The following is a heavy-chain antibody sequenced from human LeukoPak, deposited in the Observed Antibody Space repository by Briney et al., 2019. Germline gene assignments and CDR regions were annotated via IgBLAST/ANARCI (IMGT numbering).Heavy chain of an antibody. CDR1: GDSISSSSYY. CDR2: IYYSGST. CDR3: ARVLRSYNWFDP. Sequence: ASETLFLTCTVSGDSISSSSYYWGWIRQPPGKGLEWIGSIYYSGSTYYNPSLKSRVTISVDTSKSQFSLKLSSVIAADTAVYYCARVLRSYNWFDPWGQGTLVTVSS. V-gene: IGHV4-39*01. J-gene: IGHJ5*02. D-gene: IGHD4-17*01.